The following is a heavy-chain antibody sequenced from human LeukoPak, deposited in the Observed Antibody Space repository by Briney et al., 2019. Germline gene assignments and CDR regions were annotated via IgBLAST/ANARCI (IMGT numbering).Heavy chain of an antibody. J-gene: IGHJ6*02. Sequence: SQTLPLTCTVSGGSISSGSYYWSWIRQPAGKGLEWIGRIYTSGSTNYNPSLKSRVTISVDTSKNQFSLKLSSVTAADTAVYYCARDRGSTSSYGMDVWGQGTTVTVSS. CDR3: ARDRGSTSSYGMDV. D-gene: IGHD2-2*01. CDR1: GGSISSGSYY. V-gene: IGHV4-61*02. CDR2: IYTSGST.